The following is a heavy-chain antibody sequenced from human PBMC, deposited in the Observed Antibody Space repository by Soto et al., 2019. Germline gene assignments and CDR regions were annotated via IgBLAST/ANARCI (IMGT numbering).Heavy chain of an antibody. Sequence: ASVKVSCKASGYTFTSYDINWVRQATGQGLEWMGWMNPNSGNTGYAQKFQGRVTMTRNTSISTAYMELSRLRSEDTDVYYCARGTPYYYDSSGPDAFDIWGQGTMVTVSS. D-gene: IGHD3-22*01. CDR3: ARGTPYYYDSSGPDAFDI. J-gene: IGHJ3*02. CDR2: MNPNSGNT. CDR1: GYTFTSYD. V-gene: IGHV1-8*01.